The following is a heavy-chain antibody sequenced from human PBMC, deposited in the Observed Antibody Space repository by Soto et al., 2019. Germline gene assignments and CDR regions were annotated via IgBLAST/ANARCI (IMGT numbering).Heavy chain of an antibody. V-gene: IGHV3-73*01. J-gene: IGHJ6*02. CDR1: GFTFSGSA. CDR3: TRHYFIIVGANTDYYYYGMDV. D-gene: IGHD1-26*01. Sequence: PGGSLRLSCAASGFTFSGSAMHWVRQASGKGLEWVGRIRSKANSYATAYAASVKGRFTISRDDSKNTEYLQMNSLKTEDTAVYYCTRHYFIIVGANTDYYYYGMDVWGQGTTVTVSS. CDR2: IRSKANSYAT.